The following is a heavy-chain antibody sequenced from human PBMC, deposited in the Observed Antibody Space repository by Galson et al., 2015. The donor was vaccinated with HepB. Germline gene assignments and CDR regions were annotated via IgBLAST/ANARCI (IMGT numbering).Heavy chain of an antibody. CDR3: ARGFLLKGFDP. J-gene: IGHJ5*02. CDR1: GDSVSSNRAA. D-gene: IGHD2/OR15-2a*01. CDR2: AYYSTKWKT. V-gene: IGHV6-1*01. Sequence: CAISGDSVSSNRAAWNWIRQSPSGGLEWLGRAYYSTKWKTDYAVSVKSRITISSDTSKNHLSLQLNSVTPEDTAVYYCARGFLLKGFDPWAREPWSPSPQ.